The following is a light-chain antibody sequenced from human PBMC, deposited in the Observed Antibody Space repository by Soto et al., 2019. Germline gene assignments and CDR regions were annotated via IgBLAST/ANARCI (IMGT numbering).Light chain of an antibody. CDR2: EVS. V-gene: IGLV2-14*01. CDR1: SSDIGTYNF. J-gene: IGLJ3*02. Sequence: ALTQPASVSGSPGQSITMSCTGSSSDIGTYNFVSWYQQHADKAPRLILYEVSNRPSGVSSRFSGSKSGNSASLTISGLQPEDEAHYFCSSYAATSSLVFGGGTKLTVL. CDR3: SSYAATSSLV.